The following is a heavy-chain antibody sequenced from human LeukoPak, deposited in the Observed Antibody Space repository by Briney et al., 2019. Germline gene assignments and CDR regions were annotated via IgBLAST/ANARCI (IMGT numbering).Heavy chain of an antibody. V-gene: IGHV3-66*01. CDR1: GFTVSSNY. CDR3: ARDRGRYFDWLLSADYFDY. D-gene: IGHD3-9*01. J-gene: IGHJ4*02. Sequence: AGGSLRLSCAASGFTVSSNYMNWVRQAPGKGLEWVSVIYSGGDTYYADSLKGRLTISRDNSKNTLYLQMNSMRAEDTAVYYCARDRGRYFDWLLSADYFDYWGQGTLVTVSS. CDR2: IYSGGDT.